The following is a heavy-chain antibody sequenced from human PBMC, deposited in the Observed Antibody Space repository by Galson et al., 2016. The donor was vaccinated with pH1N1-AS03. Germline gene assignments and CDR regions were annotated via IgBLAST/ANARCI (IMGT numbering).Heavy chain of an antibody. CDR3: ARPLAVTDAFDI. CDR1: GDSISSSRFY. CDR2: IYYSGTT. J-gene: IGHJ3*02. Sequence: ETLSLTCKVSGDSISSSRFYWGWIRQPPGKGLEWIGSIYYSGTTYYTSSLKSRVTISVDTSKNEFSLRLTSVTAADTAVYYCARPLAVTDAFDIWGQGTMATIS. D-gene: IGHD2-21*02. V-gene: IGHV4-39*01.